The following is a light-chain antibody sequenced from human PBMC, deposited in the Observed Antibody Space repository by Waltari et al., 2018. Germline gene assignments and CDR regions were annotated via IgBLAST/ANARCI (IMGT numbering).Light chain of an antibody. V-gene: IGKV1-33*01. CDR2: DAS. Sequence: DIQMTQSPSSLSASVGDRVTITCQASQDISNYLNWYQQKPGKAPELLIYDASKLETGVPSRFSGSGSGTDVTFTISSLQPEDIATYYCQQYDDLPYTFGQGTKLEIK. CDR1: QDISNY. J-gene: IGKJ2*01. CDR3: QQYDDLPYT.